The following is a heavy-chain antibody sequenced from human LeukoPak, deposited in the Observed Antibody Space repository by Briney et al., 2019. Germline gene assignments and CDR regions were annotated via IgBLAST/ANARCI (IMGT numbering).Heavy chain of an antibody. CDR1: GFTFSTYA. D-gene: IGHD4-11*01. CDR3: VKDSNIHNY. V-gene: IGHV3-64D*09. CDR2: ITSNGGTT. J-gene: IGHJ4*02. Sequence: GGSLRLSCSASGFTFSTYAMYWVRQAPGKGLEYVSVITSNGGTTYSADSVKGRFTISRDNSKNTLYLQMSSLRLEDTAVYYCVKDSNIHNYWGQGTLVTVSS.